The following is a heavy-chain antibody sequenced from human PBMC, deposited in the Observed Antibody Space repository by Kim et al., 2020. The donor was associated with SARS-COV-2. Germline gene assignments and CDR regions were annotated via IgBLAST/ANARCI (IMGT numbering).Heavy chain of an antibody. CDR2: IYYSGST. V-gene: IGHV4-39*01. Sequence: SETLSLTCTVSGGSISSSSYYWGWIRQPPGKGLEWIGSIYYSGSTYYNPSLKSRVTISVDTSKNQFSLKLSSLTAADTAVYYCARRQRLITMVRGVISCWFDPWGQGTLVTVSS. CDR1: GGSISSSSYY. CDR3: ARRQRLITMVRGVISCWFDP. D-gene: IGHD3-10*01. J-gene: IGHJ5*02.